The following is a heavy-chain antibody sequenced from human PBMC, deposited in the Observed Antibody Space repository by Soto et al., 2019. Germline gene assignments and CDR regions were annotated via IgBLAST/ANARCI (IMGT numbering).Heavy chain of an antibody. D-gene: IGHD3-22*01. J-gene: IGHJ4*02. Sequence: QVQLQESGPGLVKPSETLSLTCTVSGGSISSYYWSWIRQPAGKGLEWIGRIYTSGSPNYNPSLKSRVTMSVDTSKNQFSLRLTSVTAADTAVYYCARGYYDSSGFVFDYWGQGTLVTVSS. CDR2: IYTSGSP. CDR3: ARGYYDSSGFVFDY. CDR1: GGSISSYY. V-gene: IGHV4-4*07.